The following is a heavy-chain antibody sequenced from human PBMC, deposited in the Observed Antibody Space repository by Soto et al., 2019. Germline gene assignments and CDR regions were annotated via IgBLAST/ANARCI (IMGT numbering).Heavy chain of an antibody. Sequence: QVQLVQSGAEVKKPGASVKVSCKASGYTFTSYDINWVRQATGQGLEWMGWMKPNSGNTGYAQKFQGRVTMTRNTSISTAHMELSSLRSEDTAVYYCARDTDYGDYYWFDPWGQGTLVTVSS. J-gene: IGHJ5*02. CDR3: ARDTDYGDYYWFDP. CDR1: GYTFTSYD. CDR2: MKPNSGNT. V-gene: IGHV1-8*01. D-gene: IGHD4-17*01.